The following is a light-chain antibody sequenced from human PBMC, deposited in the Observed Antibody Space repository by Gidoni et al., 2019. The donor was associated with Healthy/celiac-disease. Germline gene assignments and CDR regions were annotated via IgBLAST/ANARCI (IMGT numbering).Light chain of an antibody. J-gene: IGKJ5*01. CDR2: DAS. V-gene: IGKV1-33*01. Sequence: DIQMIQSPSSLSASVGDRVTITCQASQDISNYLNWYQQKPGKAPKLLIYDASNLETGVPSRFSGSGSGTDFTFTISSLQPEDMATYYCQQYDNLPSITFXXXTRLEIK. CDR1: QDISNY. CDR3: QQYDNLPSIT.